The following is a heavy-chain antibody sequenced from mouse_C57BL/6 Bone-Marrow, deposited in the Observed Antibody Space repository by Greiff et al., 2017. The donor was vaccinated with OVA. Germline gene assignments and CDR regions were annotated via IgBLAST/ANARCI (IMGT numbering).Heavy chain of an antibody. CDR2: IDPNSGGT. D-gene: IGHD1-1*01. V-gene: IGHV1-72*01. CDR1: GYTFTSYW. CDR3: AREVIITTVVVPFDY. Sequence: VQLQQPGAELVKPGASVKLSCKASGYTFTSYWMHWVKQRPGRGLEWIGRIDPNSGGTKYNEKFKSKATLTVDKPSSTAYMQLSSLTSEDSAVYDCAREVIITTVVVPFDYWGQGTTLTVSS. J-gene: IGHJ2*01.